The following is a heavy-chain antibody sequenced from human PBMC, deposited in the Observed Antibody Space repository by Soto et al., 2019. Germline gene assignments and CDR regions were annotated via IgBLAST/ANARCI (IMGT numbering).Heavy chain of an antibody. CDR2: IYSGGST. CDR1: GFTVSSNY. CDR3: ARVSTGVDFWSGHTHYYYMDV. V-gene: IGHV3-53*04. J-gene: IGHJ6*03. Sequence: GGSLRLSCAASGFTVSSNYMSWVRQAPGKGLEWVSVIYSGGSTYYADSVKGRLTISRHNSKNTLYLQMNSLRAEDTAVYYCARVSTGVDFWSGHTHYYYMDVWGKGTTVTVSS. D-gene: IGHD3-3*01.